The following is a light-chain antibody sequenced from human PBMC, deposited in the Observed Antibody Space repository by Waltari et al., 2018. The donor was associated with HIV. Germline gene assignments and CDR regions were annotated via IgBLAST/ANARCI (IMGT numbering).Light chain of an antibody. J-gene: IGKJ5*01. CDR3: MQGTQWPFT. CDR1: QSLVYSDGNTA. Sequence: DVVMTQSTLSLPVTLGQPAPFSCSPSQSLVYSDGNTALNWVHQRPGQSPRRLIYKVSNRDSGVPDRFSGSGSGTDFTLKISWVEAEDVGVYYCMQGTQWPFTFGQGKRLEIK. V-gene: IGKV2-30*01. CDR2: KVS.